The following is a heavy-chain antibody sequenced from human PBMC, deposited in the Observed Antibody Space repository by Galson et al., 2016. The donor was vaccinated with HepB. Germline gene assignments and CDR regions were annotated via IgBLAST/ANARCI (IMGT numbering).Heavy chain of an antibody. V-gene: IGHV3-23*01. CDR1: GFSFSSYA. J-gene: IGHJ4*02. CDR3: ARGTSDYVWGNYRYTGVFDS. Sequence: SLRLSCAASGFSFSSYAMTWVRQTPGKGLEWVVSISGSSDSTTYADSVKGRFTISRENAKNSLYLQMNSLRAGDTAVYYCARGTSDYVWGNYRYTGVFDSWGQGILVTVSS. CDR2: ISGSSDST. D-gene: IGHD3-16*02.